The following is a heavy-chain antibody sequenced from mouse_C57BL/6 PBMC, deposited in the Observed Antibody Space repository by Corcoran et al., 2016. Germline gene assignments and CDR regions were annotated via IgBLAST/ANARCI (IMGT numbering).Heavy chain of an antibody. CDR1: GYTFTTYG. Sequence: QIQLVQSGPELTKPGETVKISCKASGYTFTTYGMSWVKQAPGKGLKWMGWINTYSGVPTYADDFKGRFALSLETSASTAYLQINNLKNEDTATYFCARSDYYGSRYFFDYWGRGTTLTVSS. V-gene: IGHV9-3*01. CDR2: INTYSGVP. D-gene: IGHD1-1*01. CDR3: ARSDYYGSRYFFDY. J-gene: IGHJ2*01.